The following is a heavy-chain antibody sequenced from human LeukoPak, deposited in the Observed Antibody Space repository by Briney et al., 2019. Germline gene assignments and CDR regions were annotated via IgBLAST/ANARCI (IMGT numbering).Heavy chain of an antibody. D-gene: IGHD3-22*01. J-gene: IGHJ4*02. CDR1: GFTFSSYA. Sequence: GGSLRLSCAASGFTFSSYAMSWVRQAPGKGLEWVSAISGSGGSAYYADSVKGRFTISRDNSKNTLYLQMNSLRAEDTAVYYCAVEYYYDSSGYYSNFDYWGQGTLVTVSS. V-gene: IGHV3-23*01. CDR3: AVEYYYDSSGYYSNFDY. CDR2: ISGSGGSA.